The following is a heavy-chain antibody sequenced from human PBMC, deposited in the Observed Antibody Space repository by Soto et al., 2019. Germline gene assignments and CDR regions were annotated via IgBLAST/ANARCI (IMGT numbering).Heavy chain of an antibody. V-gene: IGHV4-4*02. Sequence: SETLSLTCAVSSGSISSSNWWSWVRQPPGKGLEWIGEIYHSGSTNYNPSLKSRVTISVDKSKNQFSLKLSSVTAADTAVYYCARDQPYYDFRRYYYYMDVWGKGTTVTVS. CDR2: IYHSGST. D-gene: IGHD3-3*01. CDR3: ARDQPYYDFRRYYYYMDV. J-gene: IGHJ6*03. CDR1: SGSISSSNW.